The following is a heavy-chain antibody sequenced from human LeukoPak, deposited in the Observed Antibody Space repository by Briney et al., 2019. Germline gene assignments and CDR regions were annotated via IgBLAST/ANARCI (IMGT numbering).Heavy chain of an antibody. Sequence: GGSLRLSCAASGFTFSDYYMSWLRQAPGKGLEWVSFISSSSSYTHYTDSVKGRFTISRDNAKNSLYLQMNSLRAEDTAVYYCARDREVNTMIVVVGILDYWGQGTLVTVSS. D-gene: IGHD3-22*01. J-gene: IGHJ4*02. CDR1: GFTFSDYY. CDR2: ISSSSSYT. V-gene: IGHV3-11*06. CDR3: ARDREVNTMIVVVGILDY.